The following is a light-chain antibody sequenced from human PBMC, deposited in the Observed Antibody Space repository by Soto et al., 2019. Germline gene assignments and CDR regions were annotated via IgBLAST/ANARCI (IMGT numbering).Light chain of an antibody. CDR1: QSISSW. Sequence: DIQMTQSPSTLCASVGDRVTITCRASQSISSWLAWYQQKPGKAPKLLIYKASSLESGVPSRFSGSGSGTEFTLTISSLQPDDFATYYCRQYNSYQWTFGQGTKVEIK. J-gene: IGKJ1*01. V-gene: IGKV1-5*03. CDR2: KAS. CDR3: RQYNSYQWT.